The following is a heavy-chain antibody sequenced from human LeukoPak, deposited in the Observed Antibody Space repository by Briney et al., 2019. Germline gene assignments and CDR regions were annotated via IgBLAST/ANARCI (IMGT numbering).Heavy chain of an antibody. CDR1: GGSINNYY. CDR2: IYTRGST. CDR3: ARLLPPSGSYSYYYYYMDV. V-gene: IGHV4-4*07. D-gene: IGHD1-26*01. Sequence: SETLSLTCTVSGGSINNYYWSWIRQPAGKGLEWIGRIYTRGSTNYNPSLKSRVTMSVDTSKNQFSLKLSSVTAADTAVYYCARLLPPSGSYSYYYYYMDVWGKGTTVTVSS. J-gene: IGHJ6*03.